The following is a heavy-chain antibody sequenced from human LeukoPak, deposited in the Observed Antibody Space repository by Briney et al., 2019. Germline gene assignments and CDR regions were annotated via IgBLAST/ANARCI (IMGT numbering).Heavy chain of an antibody. D-gene: IGHD1-7*01. V-gene: IGHV1-18*01. CDR1: GYTFTSYG. CDR3: AREASPYNWNSPLDY. Sequence: ASVKVSRKASGYTFTSYGISWVRQAPGQGLEWMGWISAYNGNTNYAQKLQGRVTMTTDTSTSTAYMELRSLRSDDTAVYYCAREASPYNWNSPLDYWGQGTLVTVSS. CDR2: ISAYNGNT. J-gene: IGHJ4*02.